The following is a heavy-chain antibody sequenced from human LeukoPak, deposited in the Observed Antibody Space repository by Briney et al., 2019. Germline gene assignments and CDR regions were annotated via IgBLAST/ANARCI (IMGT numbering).Heavy chain of an antibody. CDR1: GGSLSNYY. CDR2: IYSSGTT. D-gene: IGHD5-12*01. V-gene: IGHV4-4*07. CDR3: ASGSSGYDP. J-gene: IGHJ5*02. Sequence: SETLSLTCTVSGGSLSNYYWSWIGQPAGKGLEWIGRIYSSGTTICNPSLKSRVTMSVGTSKNQFSLKLSSVTAADTAVYFCASGSSGYDPWGQGTLVTVSS.